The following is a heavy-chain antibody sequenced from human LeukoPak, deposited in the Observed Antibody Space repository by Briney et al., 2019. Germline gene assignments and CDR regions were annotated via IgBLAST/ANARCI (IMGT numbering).Heavy chain of an antibody. CDR3: TRAPVTTWAHDY. J-gene: IGHJ4*02. CDR1: GFTFSSYW. CDR2: INSDGSST. Sequence: PGGSLRLSCAASGFTFSSYWMYWVRQAPGKRLVWVSRINSDGSSTTYADSVKGRFTISRDNAKNTLYLQMNSLRAEDTAVYYCTRAPVTTWAHDYWGQGTQVTVSS. D-gene: IGHD4-17*01. V-gene: IGHV3-74*01.